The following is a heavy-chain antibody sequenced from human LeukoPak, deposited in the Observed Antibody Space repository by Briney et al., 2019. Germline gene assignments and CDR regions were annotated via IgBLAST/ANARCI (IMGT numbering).Heavy chain of an antibody. Sequence: PGGSLRLSCAASGFTFSNAWMTWVRQAPGKGLEWVGRIKSKTDGGTADYAAPVQGRFTISRDDSKNTLYLQMYSLKTEDTAVYYCTTPPLLGVPALRYYYGMDVWGQGTTVTVSS. CDR1: GFTFSNAW. CDR2: IKSKTDGGTA. D-gene: IGHD3-10*01. J-gene: IGHJ6*02. V-gene: IGHV3-15*01. CDR3: TTPPLLGVPALRYYYGMDV.